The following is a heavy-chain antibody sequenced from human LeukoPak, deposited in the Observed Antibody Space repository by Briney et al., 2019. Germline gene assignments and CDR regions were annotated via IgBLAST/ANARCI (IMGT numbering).Heavy chain of an antibody. Sequence: GGSLRLPCAASDFNVSGNYMAWVRQAPGKGLQWVSLIYRGGKTYYADSVEGRFTISRDSSKNMLYLQMNSLRVDDTALYYCAKDLGGSSDFWGQGTQVTVSS. J-gene: IGHJ4*02. D-gene: IGHD6-6*01. CDR3: AKDLGGSSDF. CDR2: IYRGGKT. V-gene: IGHV3-53*01. CDR1: DFNVSGNY.